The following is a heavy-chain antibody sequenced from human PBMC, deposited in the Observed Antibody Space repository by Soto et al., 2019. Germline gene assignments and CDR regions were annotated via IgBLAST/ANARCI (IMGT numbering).Heavy chain of an antibody. Sequence: SETLSLTCTVSGGSISSYYWSWIRQPPGKGLEWIGYIYYSGSTNYNPSLKSRVTISVDTSKNQFSLKLSSVTAADTAVYYCARTMAGNWFDPWGQGTLVTVSS. CDR3: ARTMAGNWFDP. J-gene: IGHJ5*02. CDR1: GGSISSYY. D-gene: IGHD3-3*01. V-gene: IGHV4-59*08. CDR2: IYYSGST.